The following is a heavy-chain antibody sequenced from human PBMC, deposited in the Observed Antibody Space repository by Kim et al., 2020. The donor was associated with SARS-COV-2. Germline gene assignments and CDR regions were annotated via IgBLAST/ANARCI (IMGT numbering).Heavy chain of an antibody. CDR3: TTKAYQLLSAFVY. CDR1: GFTFSNAW. V-gene: IGHV3-15*01. Sequence: GGSLRLSCAASGFTFSNAWMSWVRQAPGKGLEWVGRIKSKTDGGTTDYAAPVKGRFTISRDDSKNTLYLQMNSLKTEDTAVYYCTTKAYQLLSAFVYWGQGTLVTVSS. D-gene: IGHD2-2*01. J-gene: IGHJ4*02. CDR2: IKSKTDGGTT.